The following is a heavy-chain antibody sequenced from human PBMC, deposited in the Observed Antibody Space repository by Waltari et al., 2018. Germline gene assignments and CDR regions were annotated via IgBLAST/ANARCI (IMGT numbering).Heavy chain of an antibody. CDR1: GFVVGYYA. CDR3: ARYISRGRELMS. V-gene: IGHV3-23*01. CDR2: VSAKSDFT. D-gene: IGHD1-7*01. Sequence: EVQLLASGGGMVQPGGSLRLSCVAYGFVVGYYAMTWVRQAPGKGLEWVSGVSAKSDFTNYADSVKGRFTISRDNSKNTLYLQMNSLRVEDAALYYCARYISRGRELMSWGQGTLVTVSS. J-gene: IGHJ4*02.